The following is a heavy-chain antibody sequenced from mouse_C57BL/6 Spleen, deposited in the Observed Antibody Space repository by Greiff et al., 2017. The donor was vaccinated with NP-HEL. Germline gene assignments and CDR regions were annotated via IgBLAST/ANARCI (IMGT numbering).Heavy chain of an antibody. Sequence: EVKLVESGGGLVKPGGSLKLSCAASGFTFSDYGMHWVRQAPEKGLEWVAYISSGSSTLYYADTVKGRFTISRDNAKNTLFLQMTSLRAEDTAMYYCAGGRLFDYWGQGTTLTVSS. CDR2: ISSGSSTL. J-gene: IGHJ2*01. CDR1: GFTFSDYG. V-gene: IGHV5-17*01. CDR3: AGGRLFDY.